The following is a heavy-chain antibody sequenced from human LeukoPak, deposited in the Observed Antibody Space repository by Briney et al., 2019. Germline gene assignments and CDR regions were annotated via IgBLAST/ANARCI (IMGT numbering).Heavy chain of an antibody. CDR2: IYSGGST. Sequence: GGSLRLSRAASGFTVSSNYMSWVRQAPGKGLEWVSVIYSGGSTYYADSVKGRFTISRHNSKNTLYLQMNSLRAEDTAVYYCARVTYSSSWYVENWFDPWGQGTLVTVSS. CDR1: GFTVSSNY. V-gene: IGHV3-53*04. J-gene: IGHJ5*02. CDR3: ARVTYSSSWYVENWFDP. D-gene: IGHD6-13*01.